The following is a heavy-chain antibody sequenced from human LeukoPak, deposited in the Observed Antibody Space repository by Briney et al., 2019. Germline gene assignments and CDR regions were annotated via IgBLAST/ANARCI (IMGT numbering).Heavy chain of an antibody. Sequence: SETLSLACTVSGGSISGFYWSWIRQPPGKGLEWIGYIYYSGSTNYSPSLMSRVTISVDTSKNQFSLRLSSVTAADTAVYYCARGVVIAPQTFDYWGQGTLVTVSS. CDR2: IYYSGST. CDR1: GGSISGFY. J-gene: IGHJ4*02. CDR3: ARGVVIAPQTFDY. D-gene: IGHD2-21*01. V-gene: IGHV4-59*01.